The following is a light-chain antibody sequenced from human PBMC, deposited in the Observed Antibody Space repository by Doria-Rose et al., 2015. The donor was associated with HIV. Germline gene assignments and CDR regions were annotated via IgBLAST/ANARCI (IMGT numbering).Light chain of an antibody. CDR1: QSFSSTY. Sequence: TQSPGTLSLSPGERATLSCRASQSFSSTYLAWYQQIPGQAPSLLIYDGSTRDTGIPDRFSASGSGTDCTLTINRLEPEDFALYYCHQYGTSWTFGQGTKVEI. J-gene: IGKJ1*01. V-gene: IGKV3-20*01. CDR2: DGS. CDR3: HQYGTSWT.